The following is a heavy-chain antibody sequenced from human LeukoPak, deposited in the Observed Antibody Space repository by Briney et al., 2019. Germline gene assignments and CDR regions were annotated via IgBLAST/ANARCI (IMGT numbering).Heavy chain of an antibody. J-gene: IGHJ5*02. V-gene: IGHV3-66*01. Sequence: GGSLRLSCAASGFTVSSNYMTWVRQAPGKGLEWVSVIYTSGNTYYAASVKSRLTISRDNSKNKLYLQMNSLRAEDTAVYYCARAKVSGYYGSGQNLFDPWVQGTLVSDCS. CDR2: IYTSGNT. D-gene: IGHD3-10*01. CDR3: ARAKVSGYYGSGQNLFDP. CDR1: GFTVSSNY.